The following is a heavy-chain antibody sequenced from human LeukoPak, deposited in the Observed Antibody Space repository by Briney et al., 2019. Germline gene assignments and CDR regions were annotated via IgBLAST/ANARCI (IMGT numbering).Heavy chain of an antibody. V-gene: IGHV1-69*01. Sequence: GSSVKVSCKASGGTFSSYAISWVRQAPGQGLEWMGGIIPIFGTANYAQKFQGRVTITADEFTSTAYMELSSLRSEDTAVYYCARGIVGATAPFQHWGQGTLVTVSS. CDR3: ARGIVGATAPFQH. CDR1: GGTFSSYA. J-gene: IGHJ1*01. D-gene: IGHD1-26*01. CDR2: IIPIFGTA.